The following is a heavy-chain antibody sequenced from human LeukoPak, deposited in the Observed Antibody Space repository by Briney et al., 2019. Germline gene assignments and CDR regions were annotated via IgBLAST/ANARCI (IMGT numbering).Heavy chain of an antibody. V-gene: IGHV1-8*01. CDR3: AREDQLLSDY. J-gene: IGHJ4*02. D-gene: IGHD2-2*01. Sequence: ASVKVSCKASGYTFTSYDINWVRQATGQGLEWMGWMNPNSGNTGYAQKFQGRVTMTTDTSTSTAYMELRSLRSDDTAVYYCAREDQLLSDYWGQGTPVTVSS. CDR2: MNPNSGNT. CDR1: GYTFTSYD.